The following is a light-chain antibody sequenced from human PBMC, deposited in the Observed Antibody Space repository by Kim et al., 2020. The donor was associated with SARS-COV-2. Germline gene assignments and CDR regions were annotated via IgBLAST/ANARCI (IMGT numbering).Light chain of an antibody. CDR2: SNN. V-gene: IGLV1-44*01. CDR3: TAWDDNQNGPV. Sequence: GRRHTICCSCTRSNFGGNIVNWYQQIPGTAPKLLIYSNNQRPSGVPERFSGSKSVTSASLAITGIQSKDEADYYCTAWDDNQNGPVFGAGTKVTVL. CDR1: RSNFGGNI. J-gene: IGLJ2*01.